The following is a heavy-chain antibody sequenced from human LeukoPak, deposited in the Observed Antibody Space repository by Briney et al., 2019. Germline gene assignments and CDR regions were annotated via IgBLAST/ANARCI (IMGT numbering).Heavy chain of an antibody. J-gene: IGHJ3*02. Sequence: GGSLRLSCAASGFTFSSYEMDWVRQAPGKGLEWVSYISSSGSIIYYADSVKGRFTISRDNAKNSLYLQMNSLRAEDTAVYYCARRPEAFDIWGQGTMVTVSS. V-gene: IGHV3-48*03. CDR1: GFTFSSYE. CDR3: ARRPEAFDI. CDR2: ISSSGSII.